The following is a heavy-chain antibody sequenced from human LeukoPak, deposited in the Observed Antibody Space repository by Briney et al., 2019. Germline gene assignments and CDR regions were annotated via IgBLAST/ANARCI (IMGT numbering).Heavy chain of an antibody. Sequence: ASVKVSCKASGYTFTAYYMHWVRQAPGQGLEWMGWINPKSGGTHYVQKLQGRVTMTRDTSITTAYMELSRLTSDDTAVYYCAREISGSYILDYWGQGTLVTVSS. J-gene: IGHJ4*02. V-gene: IGHV1-2*02. CDR1: GYTFTAYY. D-gene: IGHD1-26*01. CDR3: AREISGSYILDY. CDR2: INPKSGGT.